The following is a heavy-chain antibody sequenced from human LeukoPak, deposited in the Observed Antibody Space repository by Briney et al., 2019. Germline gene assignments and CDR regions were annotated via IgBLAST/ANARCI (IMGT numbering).Heavy chain of an antibody. J-gene: IGHJ4*02. CDR3: AKRAGTAMVSDY. CDR1: GFTFSSHA. V-gene: IGHV3-23*01. D-gene: IGHD5-18*01. Sequence: LSGGSLRLSCAASGFTFSSHAMSWVRQAPGKGLEWVSAISGSGGSTYYADSVKGRFTISRDNSKNTLYLQMNSLRAEDTAVYYCAKRAGTAMVSDYWGQGTLVTVSS. CDR2: ISGSGGST.